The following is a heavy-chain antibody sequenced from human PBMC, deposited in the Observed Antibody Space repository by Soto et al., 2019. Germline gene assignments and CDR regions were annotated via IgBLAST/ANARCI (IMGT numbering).Heavy chain of an antibody. CDR1: AFTFSSYW. V-gene: IGHV3-74*01. D-gene: IGHD5-18*01. Sequence: REYLRLSCAASAFTFSSYWMHWVRQAPGKGLVWVSRVNSDGTTTSYADSVKGRFTISRDNAKNTMYLQMNSLRAEDTAVYYCSSDGYNFDYYFVYWCRGPL. J-gene: IGHJ4*02. CDR2: VNSDGTTT. CDR3: SSDGYNFDYYFVY.